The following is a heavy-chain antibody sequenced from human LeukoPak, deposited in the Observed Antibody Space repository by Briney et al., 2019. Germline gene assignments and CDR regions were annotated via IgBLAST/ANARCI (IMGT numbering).Heavy chain of an antibody. V-gene: IGHV3-30*02. CDR1: GFPFSSFG. J-gene: IGHJ5*02. D-gene: IGHD3-10*01. Sequence: GGSLRLSCAASGFPFSSFGMHWGRQAPGKGLEWVALISFDGSQKYYADSVKGRFTISRDNSKSTVYLQMNSLRVEDAAVYYCSKDLTSDFGGDLDPWGQGTLVTVSS. CDR2: ISFDGSQK. CDR3: SKDLTSDFGGDLDP.